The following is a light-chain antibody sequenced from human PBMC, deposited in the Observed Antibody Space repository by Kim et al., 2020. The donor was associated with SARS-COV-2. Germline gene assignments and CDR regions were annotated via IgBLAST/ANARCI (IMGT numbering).Light chain of an antibody. CDR3: QQFYTYPFT. CDR2: GAS. CDR1: QNIASN. V-gene: IGKV1-8*01. J-gene: IGKJ3*01. Sequence: ASTGDRVAIACRASQNIASNLTWYQQKPGTAPKLLTFGASTLQSGVPSRFSGSGSGTEFTLTISCLQSEDFATYYCQQFYTYPFTFGPGTKVDIK.